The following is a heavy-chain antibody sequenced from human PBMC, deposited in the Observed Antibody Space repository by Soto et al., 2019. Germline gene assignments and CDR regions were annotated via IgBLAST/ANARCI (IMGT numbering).Heavy chain of an antibody. CDR1: VYTFTGYY. V-gene: IGHV1-46*01. J-gene: IGHJ4*02. D-gene: IGHD3-10*01. Sequence: XSVKVSCQASVYTFTGYYMHCVRQAPGQGLEWMGIINPSGGSTSYAQKFQGRVTMTRDTSTSTVYMELSSLRSEDTAVYYCARDRDYGSGSYYNSGSLYYFDHCGQEPLVTVS. CDR3: ARDRDYGSGSYYNSGSLYYFDH. CDR2: INPSGGST.